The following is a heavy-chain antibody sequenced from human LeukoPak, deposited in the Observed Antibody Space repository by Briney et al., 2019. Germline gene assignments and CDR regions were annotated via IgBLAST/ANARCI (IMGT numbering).Heavy chain of an antibody. Sequence: GGSLRLSCAASGFTFSSYEMNWVRQAPGKGLEWVAFIRYDGSNKYYADSVKGRFTISRDNSKNTLYLQMNSLRAEDTAVYYCAKDAHPPAYCGGDCYIDYWGQGTLVTVSS. D-gene: IGHD2-21*02. J-gene: IGHJ4*02. V-gene: IGHV3-30*02. CDR3: AKDAHPPAYCGGDCYIDY. CDR1: GFTFSSYE. CDR2: IRYDGSNK.